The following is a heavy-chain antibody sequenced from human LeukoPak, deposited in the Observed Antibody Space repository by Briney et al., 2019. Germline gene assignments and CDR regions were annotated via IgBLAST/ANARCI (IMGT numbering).Heavy chain of an antibody. V-gene: IGHV3-30-3*01. J-gene: IGHJ4*02. CDR1: GFTFSSYA. Sequence: PRGSLRLSCAASGFTFSSYAMHWVRQAPGKGLEWVAVISYDGSNKYYADSVQGRFTISRDNSKNTLYLQMNSLRAEDTAVYYCARGLGPWTAMAYFDYWGQGTLVTVSS. CDR3: ARGLGPWTAMAYFDY. CDR2: ISYDGSNK. D-gene: IGHD5-18*01.